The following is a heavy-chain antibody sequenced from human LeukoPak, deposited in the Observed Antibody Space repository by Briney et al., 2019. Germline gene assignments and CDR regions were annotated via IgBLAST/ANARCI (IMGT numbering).Heavy chain of an antibody. CDR3: AREGYSRGTKQDFDY. CDR1: GFTFSSYS. Sequence: GGALRLSCAASGFTFSSYSMNWVRQAPGKGLEWVSSISSSSSYIYYADSVKGRFTISRDNAKNSLYLQMNSLRAEDTAVYYCAREGYSRGTKQDFDYWGQGPLVTVSS. CDR2: ISSSSSYI. V-gene: IGHV3-21*01. J-gene: IGHJ4*02. D-gene: IGHD1-26*01.